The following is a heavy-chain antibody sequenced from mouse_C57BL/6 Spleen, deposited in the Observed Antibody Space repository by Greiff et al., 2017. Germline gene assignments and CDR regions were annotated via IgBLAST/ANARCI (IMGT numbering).Heavy chain of an antibody. CDR3: ARDSPSIGTGWWYFDV. J-gene: IGHJ1*03. Sequence: EVQLQESGPGLVKPSQSLSLTCSVTGYSITSGYYWNWIRQFPGNKLEWMGYISYDGSNNYNPSLKNRISITRDTSKNQFFLKLNSVTTEDTATYYCARDSPSIGTGWWYFDVWGTGTTVTVSS. CDR1: GYSITSGYY. V-gene: IGHV3-6*01. CDR2: ISYDGSN. D-gene: IGHD2-14*01.